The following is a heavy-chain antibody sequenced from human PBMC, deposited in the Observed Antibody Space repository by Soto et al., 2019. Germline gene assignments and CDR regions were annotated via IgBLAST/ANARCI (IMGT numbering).Heavy chain of an antibody. CDR1: GFPFSSYE. D-gene: IGHD2-21*02. CDR2: IRSSGSAI. V-gene: IGHV3-48*03. CDR3: ARRKSTWGTAKEPWYYYYGMDV. Sequence: EVQLVESGGGLVQPGGSLRLSCAASGFPFSSYEMNWVRQAPGKGLEWVSYIRSSGSAIYYADSVKGRFTISRDNAKNSLYLQMNSLRAEDTAVYYCARRKSTWGTAKEPWYYYYGMDVWGQGTTVTVSS. J-gene: IGHJ6*02.